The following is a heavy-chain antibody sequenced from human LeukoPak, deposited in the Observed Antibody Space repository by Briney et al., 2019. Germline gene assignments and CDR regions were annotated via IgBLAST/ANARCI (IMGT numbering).Heavy chain of an antibody. V-gene: IGHV1-2*02. CDR2: INPTSGGT. CDR1: GYTFTGYY. Sequence: GASVKVSCKTSGYTFTGYYIQWVRQAPGQGLEWVGYINPTSGGTNYAQEFQGRVTMTRDTSISTAYMELSRLTSDDTAVYYCARVWWDSWAVAEYYYYYMDVWGKGTTVTVSS. D-gene: IGHD6-19*01. CDR3: ARVWWDSWAVAEYYYYYMDV. J-gene: IGHJ6*03.